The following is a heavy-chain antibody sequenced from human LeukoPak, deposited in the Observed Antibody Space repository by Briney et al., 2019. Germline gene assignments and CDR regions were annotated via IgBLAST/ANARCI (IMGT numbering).Heavy chain of an antibody. Sequence: PSETLSLTCTVSGGSISSYYWSWIRQPPGKGLEWIGYIYYSGSTNYKPSLKSRVTISVDTSKNQFSLKLNSVTAADTAVYYCTRGGYYGSGNDFRFDPWGQGTLVTVSS. J-gene: IGHJ5*02. CDR1: GGSISSYY. V-gene: IGHV4-59*01. D-gene: IGHD3-10*01. CDR3: TRGGYYGSGNDFRFDP. CDR2: IYYSGST.